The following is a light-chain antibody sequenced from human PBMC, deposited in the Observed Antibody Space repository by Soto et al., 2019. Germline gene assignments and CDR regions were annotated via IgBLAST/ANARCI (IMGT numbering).Light chain of an antibody. CDR3: QQYNNWPRT. J-gene: IGKJ1*01. V-gene: IGKV3-15*01. Sequence: EIVMVQSPATLSVSPGARATLSCRASQGVSSNLAWYQQKPGQTPRVLIYGASTRATGIPARFSSSGSGTKFTLTISSLQSEDFAVYYCQQYNNWPRTFGQGTKVEIK. CDR1: QGVSSN. CDR2: GAS.